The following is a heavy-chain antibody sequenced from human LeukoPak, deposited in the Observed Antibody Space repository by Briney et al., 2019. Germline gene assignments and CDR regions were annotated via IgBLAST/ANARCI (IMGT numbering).Heavy chain of an antibody. J-gene: IGHJ4*02. D-gene: IGHD6-6*01. CDR1: GFTFCDYN. CDR2: VRSKADGGTT. V-gene: IGHV3-49*03. CDR3: ARDDRPSGHDFDY. Sequence: GGSLRLSCTASGFTFCDYNINWFRQAPGRGLEWVGFVRSKADGGTTEYAASVKGRFTISRDDSKNVAYLQINNLRAEDTALYYCARDDRPSGHDFDYWGQGTLVTVSS.